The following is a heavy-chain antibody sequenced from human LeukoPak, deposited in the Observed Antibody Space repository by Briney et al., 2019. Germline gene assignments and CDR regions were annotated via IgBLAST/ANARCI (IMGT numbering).Heavy chain of an antibody. D-gene: IGHD6-13*01. CDR2: ITDDGDNK. Sequence: PGSSLRLSCAASGFTFSGYTMHWVRQAPGKGLEWVALITDDGDNKYYADSVKGRFTISRDNAKNSLYLQMNSLRAEDTAMYYCTCPSAAGPNWGQGTLVTVSS. J-gene: IGHJ4*02. CDR1: GFTFSGYT. V-gene: IGHV3-30-3*01. CDR3: TCPSAAGPN.